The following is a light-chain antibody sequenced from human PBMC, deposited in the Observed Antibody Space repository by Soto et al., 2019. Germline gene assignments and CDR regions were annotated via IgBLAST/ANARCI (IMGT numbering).Light chain of an antibody. CDR3: QQRSDWPRIT. CDR2: NAS. CDR1: QSVRSS. J-gene: IGKJ5*01. V-gene: IGKV3-11*01. Sequence: EIVLTQSPATLSLSPGESATLSCRSSQSVRSSLAWYQHKPGQAPRLLIYNASNRATGIPARFSGSGSGTDFTLTISSLEPEDFAVYYCQQRSDWPRITFGQGTRLEI.